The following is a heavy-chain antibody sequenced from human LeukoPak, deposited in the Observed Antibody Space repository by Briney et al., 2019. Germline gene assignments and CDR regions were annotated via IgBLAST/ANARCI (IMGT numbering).Heavy chain of an antibody. Sequence: GGSLRLSCAASGFTFSTYAMDWVRQAPGKGLEWVSYLSSSSSVIYHADSVKGRFTISRDNAKNSLYLQMNSLTEEDTAVYYCASPGPMGYYYYYIDVWGKGTTVTVSS. CDR3: ASPGPMGYYYYYIDV. J-gene: IGHJ6*03. D-gene: IGHD1-26*01. CDR2: LSSSSSVI. V-gene: IGHV3-48*02. CDR1: GFTFSTYA.